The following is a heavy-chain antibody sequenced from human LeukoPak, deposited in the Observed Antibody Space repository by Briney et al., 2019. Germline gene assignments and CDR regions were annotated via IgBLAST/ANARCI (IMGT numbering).Heavy chain of an antibody. D-gene: IGHD6-13*01. J-gene: IGHJ4*02. V-gene: IGHV3-23*01. CDR1: GFTFSNYG. CDR2: ISDSGGDT. Sequence: GGFLRLSCAASGFTFSNYGMTWVRQAPGKGLEWVSSISDSGGDTYYTDSVKGRFTISRDNSKNTLYLQMNSLRAEDTAVYFCAKGVFYSPPHPNFDSWGRGPLVTVSS. CDR3: AKGVFYSPPHPNFDS.